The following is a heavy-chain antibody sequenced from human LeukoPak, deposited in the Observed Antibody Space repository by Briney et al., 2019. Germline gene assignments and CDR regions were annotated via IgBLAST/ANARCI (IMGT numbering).Heavy chain of an antibody. CDR2: INHSGST. CDR1: SASFSGYY. J-gene: IGHJ4*02. CDR3: ARSSWLEFDY. Sequence: SETLSLTCAVYSASFSGYYWNWIRQPPGKGLEWIGEINHSGSTNYNPSLKSRVTISVDTSKNQFSLKLSSVTAADTAVYYCARSSWLEFDYWGQGTLVTVSS. V-gene: IGHV4-34*01. D-gene: IGHD6-19*01.